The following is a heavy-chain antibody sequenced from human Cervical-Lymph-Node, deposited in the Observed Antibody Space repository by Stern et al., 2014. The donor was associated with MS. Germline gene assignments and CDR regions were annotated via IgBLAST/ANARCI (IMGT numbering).Heavy chain of an antibody. D-gene: IGHD2-8*01. Sequence: VQLQESGPGLVKPSETLSLTCTVSGGFIKSYYWSWVRQSAGKGLEWIGRFHFSGHSNYNPPLKSRVTMSVDTSKSQFSLKLTSVTAADSAVYYCARDGGFCTNRVCPKYYHSGMDVWGQGTTVTVSS. CDR3: ARDGGFCTNRVCPKYYHSGMDV. CDR2: FHFSGHS. CDR1: GGFIKSYY. J-gene: IGHJ6*02. V-gene: IGHV4-4*07.